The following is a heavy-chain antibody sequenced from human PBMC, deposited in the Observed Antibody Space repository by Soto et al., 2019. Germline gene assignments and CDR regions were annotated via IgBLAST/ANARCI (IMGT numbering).Heavy chain of an antibody. D-gene: IGHD3-10*01. J-gene: IGHJ4*02. Sequence: TLSLTCSVSGGSINSYWWSWIRQPAGKGLEWIGRVYSSGTTDYNPSLNSRATLSVETSKNQFSLKLSSVTAADTAVYYCARDIGSYAYGEGYWGQGIQVTVSS. CDR2: VYSSGTT. V-gene: IGHV4-4*07. CDR3: ARDIGSYAYGEGY. CDR1: GGSINSYW.